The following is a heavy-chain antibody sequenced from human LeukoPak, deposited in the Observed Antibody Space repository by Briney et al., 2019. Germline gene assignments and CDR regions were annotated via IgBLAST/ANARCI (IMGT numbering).Heavy chain of an antibody. V-gene: IGHV4-59*01. Sequence: KPSETLSLTCPVSGGSISSYYWSWIRQPPGKGLEWIGYIYYSGSTNYNPSLKSRVTISVDTSKNQFSLKLSSVTAADTAVYYCARDSVDFFDYWGQGTLVTVSS. CDR1: GGSISSYY. CDR3: ARDSVDFFDY. J-gene: IGHJ4*02. CDR2: IYYSGST. D-gene: IGHD2-15*01.